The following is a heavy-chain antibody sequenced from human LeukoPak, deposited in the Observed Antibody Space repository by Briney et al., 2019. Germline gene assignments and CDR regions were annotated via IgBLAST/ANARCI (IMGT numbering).Heavy chain of an antibody. CDR2: ISGSGGST. D-gene: IGHD3-22*01. Sequence: GESLRLSCAASGFTFSSYAMSWVRQAPGKGLEWVSAISGSGGSTYYADSVKGRFTISRDNSKNTLYLQMNSLRAEDTAVYYCAKGGKSYYDSSGYYSNFDYWGQGTLVTVSS. CDR3: AKGGKSYYDSSGYYSNFDY. CDR1: GFTFSSYA. V-gene: IGHV3-23*01. J-gene: IGHJ4*02.